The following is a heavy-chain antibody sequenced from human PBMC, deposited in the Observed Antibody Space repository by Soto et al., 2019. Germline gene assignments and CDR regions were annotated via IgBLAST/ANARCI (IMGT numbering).Heavy chain of an antibody. Sequence: GASVKVSCKASGYTFTSYGISWVRQAHGQGLEWMGWISAYNGNTNYAQKLQGRVTMTTDTSTSIAYMELRSLRSDDTAVYYCARVVAVAGTLGWFDPWGQGTLVTVSS. D-gene: IGHD6-19*01. J-gene: IGHJ5*02. CDR1: GYTFTSYG. CDR3: ARVVAVAGTLGWFDP. CDR2: ISAYNGNT. V-gene: IGHV1-18*01.